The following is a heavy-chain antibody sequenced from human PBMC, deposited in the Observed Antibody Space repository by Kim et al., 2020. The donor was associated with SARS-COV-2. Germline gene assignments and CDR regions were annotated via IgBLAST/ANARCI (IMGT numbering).Heavy chain of an antibody. CDR2: IYPGDSDT. Sequence: GESLKISCKGSGYSFTSYWIGWVRQMPGKGLEWMGIIYPGDSDTRYSPSFQGQVTISADKSISTAYLQWSSLKASDTAMYYCARHAYYYDSSGYYPIHWGQGTLVTVSS. CDR1: GYSFTSYW. J-gene: IGHJ4*02. D-gene: IGHD3-22*01. CDR3: ARHAYYYDSSGYYPIH. V-gene: IGHV5-51*01.